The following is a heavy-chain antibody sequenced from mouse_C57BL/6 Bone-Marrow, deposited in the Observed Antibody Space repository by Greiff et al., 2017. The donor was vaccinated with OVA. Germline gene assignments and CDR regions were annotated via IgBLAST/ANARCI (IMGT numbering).Heavy chain of an antibody. CDR3: ARDEDY. J-gene: IGHJ2*01. Sequence: EVQLVESEGGLVQPGSSMKLSCTASGFTFSDYYMAWVRQVPEKGLEWVANINYDGSSTYYLDSLKSRFIISRDNAKNILYLQMSSLKSEDTATYYCARDEDYWGQGTTLTVSS. V-gene: IGHV5-16*01. CDR1: GFTFSDYY. CDR2: INYDGSST.